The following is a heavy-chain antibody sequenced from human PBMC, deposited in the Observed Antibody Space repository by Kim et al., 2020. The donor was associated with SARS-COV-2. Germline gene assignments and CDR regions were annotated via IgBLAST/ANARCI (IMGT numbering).Heavy chain of an antibody. J-gene: IGHJ4*02. Sequence: GGSLRLSCAASGFTFSNYNMNWVRQAPGKGLEWVSSISVSSTNRYYADSVKGRFTTSRDNAKSSLYLQMNSLRADDTAVYYCTRNSPGAAAGTRWGQGTLVTVSS. CDR3: TRNSPGAAAGTR. CDR2: ISVSSTNR. D-gene: IGHD6-13*01. CDR1: GFTFSNYN. V-gene: IGHV3-21*01.